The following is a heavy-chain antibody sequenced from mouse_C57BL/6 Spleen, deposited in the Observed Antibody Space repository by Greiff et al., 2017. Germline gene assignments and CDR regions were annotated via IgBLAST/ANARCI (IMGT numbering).Heavy chain of an antibody. Sequence: EVQRVESGGGLVKPGGSLKLSCAASGFTFSSYAMSWVRQTPEKRLEWVATISDGGSYTYYPDNVKGRFTISRDNAKNNLYLQMSHLKSEDTAMYYCARENSPFAYWGQGTLVTVSA. CDR1: GFTFSSYA. J-gene: IGHJ3*01. CDR3: ARENSPFAY. V-gene: IGHV5-4*01. CDR2: ISDGGSYT.